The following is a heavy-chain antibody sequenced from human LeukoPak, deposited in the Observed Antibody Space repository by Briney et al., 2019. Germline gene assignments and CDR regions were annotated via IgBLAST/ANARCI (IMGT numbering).Heavy chain of an antibody. CDR1: GGSISSGGYY. Sequence: SETLSLTCTVSGGSISSGGYYWSWIRQHPGKGLEWIGYIYYSGSTYYNPSLKSRVTISVDTSKNQFSLKLSSVTAADTAVYYCASQVTSIAAGMDVWGQGTTVTVSS. J-gene: IGHJ6*02. CDR3: ASQVTSIAAGMDV. V-gene: IGHV4-31*03. D-gene: IGHD6-6*01. CDR2: IYYSGST.